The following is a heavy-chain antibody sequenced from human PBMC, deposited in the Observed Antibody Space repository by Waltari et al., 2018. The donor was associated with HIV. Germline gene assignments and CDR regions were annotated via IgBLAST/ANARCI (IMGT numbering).Heavy chain of an antibody. V-gene: IGHV4-34*01. CDR2: INHSGST. CDR3: ARGSIAVAGTYYYYGMDV. D-gene: IGHD6-19*01. CDR1: GGSFSGYY. J-gene: IGHJ6*02. Sequence: QVQLQQWGAGLLKPSETLSLTCAVYGGSFSGYYWSWIRQPPGKGLEWIGEINHSGSTNYNPSLKSRVTISVDTSKNQFSLKLSSVTAADAAVYYCARGSIAVAGTYYYYGMDVWGQGTTVTVSS.